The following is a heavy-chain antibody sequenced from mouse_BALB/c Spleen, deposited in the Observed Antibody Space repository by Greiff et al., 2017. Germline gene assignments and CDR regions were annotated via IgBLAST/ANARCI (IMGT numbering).Heavy chain of an antibody. CDR3: ARPDYDVSAWFAY. Sequence: EVMLVESGGGLVQPGGSLKLSCAASGFTFSSYTMSWVRQTPEKRLEWVAYISNGGGSTYYPDTVKGRFTISRDNAKNTLYLQMSSLKSEDTAMYYCARPDYDVSAWFAYWGQGTLVTGSA. V-gene: IGHV5-12-2*01. CDR2: ISNGGGST. D-gene: IGHD2-4*01. J-gene: IGHJ3*01. CDR1: GFTFSSYT.